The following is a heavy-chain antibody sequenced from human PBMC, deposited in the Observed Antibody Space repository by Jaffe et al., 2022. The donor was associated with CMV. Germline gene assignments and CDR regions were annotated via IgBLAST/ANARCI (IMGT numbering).Heavy chain of an antibody. J-gene: IGHJ4*02. Sequence: QVQLQESGPGLMKPSETLSLTCTVSGGSISSYYWSWIRQPPGKGLEWIGYIYYSGSTNYNPSLKSRIAISVDTSKNQLSLKLSSVTAADTAVYYCARHTLYCSGGSCYPRLFDYWGQGTLVTVSS. V-gene: IGHV4-59*08. CDR1: GGSISSYY. D-gene: IGHD2-15*01. CDR3: ARHTLYCSGGSCYPRLFDY. CDR2: IYYSGST.